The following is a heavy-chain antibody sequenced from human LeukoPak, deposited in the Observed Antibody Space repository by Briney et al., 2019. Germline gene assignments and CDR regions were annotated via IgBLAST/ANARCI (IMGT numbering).Heavy chain of an antibody. CDR2: ISYDGSNK. CDR3: ARDQRAEAGYFDY. D-gene: IGHD6-19*01. CDR1: GFTFSSYE. J-gene: IGHJ4*02. Sequence: PGGSLRLSCEAAGFTFSSYEMNWVRQAPGKGLEWVAVISYDGSNKYYADSVKGRFTISRDNSKNTLYLQMNSLRAEDTAVYYCARDQRAEAGYFDYWGQGTLVTVSS. V-gene: IGHV3-30-3*01.